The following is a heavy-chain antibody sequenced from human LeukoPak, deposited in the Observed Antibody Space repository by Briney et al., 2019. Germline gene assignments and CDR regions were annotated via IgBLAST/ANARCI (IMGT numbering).Heavy chain of an antibody. Sequence: GGSLRLSCAASGFTFSTYEMNWVRQAPGKGLEWVSSISSSSSYIYYADSVKGRFTISRDNAKSSLYLQMNSLRAEDTAVYYCARDLFLGLVSVVVPAAIGYWGQGTLVTVSS. CDR1: GFTFSTYE. V-gene: IGHV3-21*01. CDR3: ARDLFLGLVSVVVPAAIGY. CDR2: ISSSSSYI. J-gene: IGHJ4*02. D-gene: IGHD2-2*02.